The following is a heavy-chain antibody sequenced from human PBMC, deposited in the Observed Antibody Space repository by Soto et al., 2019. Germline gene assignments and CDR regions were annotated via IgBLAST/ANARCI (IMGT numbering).Heavy chain of an antibody. D-gene: IGHD1-1*01. CDR1: GDTFMDYY. CDR3: AKDLLGAFTTRVH. CDR2: INPNGYTS. Sequence: QVQMVQSGSEVKKPGASVKVSCKASGDTFMDYYIHRVRQAPGQGLEWMGIINPNGYTSTLAQKFQGRLTVTSDTSTSTVFMELDSLTSENTAVYYCAKDLLGAFTTRVHWGQGTLVTVSS. J-gene: IGHJ4*02. V-gene: IGHV1-46*01.